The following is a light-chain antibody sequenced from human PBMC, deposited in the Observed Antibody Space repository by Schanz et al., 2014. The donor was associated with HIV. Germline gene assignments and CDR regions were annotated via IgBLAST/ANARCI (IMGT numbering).Light chain of an antibody. CDR1: SSDVGNYNY. V-gene: IGLV2-14*03. CDR2: DVS. J-gene: IGLJ2*01. Sequence: QSALTQPASVSGSPGQSITISCTGTSSDVGNYNYVSWYQQLPGKVPKLMIYDVSNRASGVSNRFSGSKSGNTASLTISGLQAEDETDDYCSSYTSSSTVLFGGGTKLTVL. CDR3: SSYTSSSTVL.